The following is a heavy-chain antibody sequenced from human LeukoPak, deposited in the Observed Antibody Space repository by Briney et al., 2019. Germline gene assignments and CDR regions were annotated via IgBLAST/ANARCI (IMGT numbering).Heavy chain of an antibody. CDR2: IYYSGST. CDR3: ARSQNYYGSGDY. Sequence: SETLSLTCTVSGGSVSNGIYYWSWLRQPPGTALEWIGYIYYSGSTNYNPSLEGRITISVDTSKNQFSVKLSSVTAADTAVYYCARSQNYYGSGDYWGQGTLVTVSS. V-gene: IGHV4-61*01. CDR1: GGSVSNGIYY. D-gene: IGHD3-10*01. J-gene: IGHJ4*02.